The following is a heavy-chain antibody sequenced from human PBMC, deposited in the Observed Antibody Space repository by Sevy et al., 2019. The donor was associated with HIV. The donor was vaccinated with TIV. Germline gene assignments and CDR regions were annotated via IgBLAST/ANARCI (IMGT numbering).Heavy chain of an antibody. CDR1: GFTFRIYE. Sequence: GGSLRLSCEGSGFTFRIYEMNWVRQAPGKGLEWISYIYASGSPIYYSDSVRGRFTISRDDAKNSLYLQMDDLRVDETATYYCARKVGYYYYYGMDVWGQGTTVTVSS. J-gene: IGHJ6*01. V-gene: IGHV3-48*03. CDR3: ARKVGYYYYYGMDV. CDR2: IYASGSPI.